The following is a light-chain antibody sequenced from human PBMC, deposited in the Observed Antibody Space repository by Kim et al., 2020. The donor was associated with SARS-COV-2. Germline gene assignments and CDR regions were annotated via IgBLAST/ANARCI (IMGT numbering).Light chain of an antibody. CDR3: QTWDSITVV. V-gene: IGLV3-1*01. Sequence: SGSPGQPAIITCSGDKVGEKYASWYQQKPGQSPVLVIYQDTKRPSGIPERFSGSNSGNTATLTISGTQAMDEADYYCQTWDSITVVFGGGTQLTVL. CDR1: KVGEKY. J-gene: IGLJ2*01. CDR2: QDT.